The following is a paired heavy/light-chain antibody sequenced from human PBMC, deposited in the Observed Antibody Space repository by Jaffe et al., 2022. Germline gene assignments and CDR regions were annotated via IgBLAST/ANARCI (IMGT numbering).Light chain of an antibody. J-gene: IGLJ1*01. V-gene: IGLV1-40*01. CDR2: GNS. Sequence: QSVLTQPPSVSGAPGQRVTISCTGSSSNIGAGYDVHWYQQLPGTAPKLLIYGNSNRPSGVPDRFSGSKSGTSASLAITGLQAEDEADYYCQSYDSSLSGSSYVFGTGTKVTVL. CDR1: SSNIGAGYD. CDR3: QSYDSSLSGSSYV.
Heavy chain of an antibody. CDR2: ISSSSSYI. D-gene: IGHD2-2*01. V-gene: IGHV3-21*01. CDR1: GFTFSSYS. Sequence: EVQLVESGGGLVKPGGSLRLSCAASGFTFSSYSMNWVRQAPGKGLEWVSSISSSSSYIYYADSVKGRFTISRDNAKNSLYLQMNSLRAEDTAVYYCARDSYCSSTSCYLGSMYYFDYWGQGTLVTVSS. J-gene: IGHJ4*02. CDR3: ARDSYCSSTSCYLGSMYYFDY.